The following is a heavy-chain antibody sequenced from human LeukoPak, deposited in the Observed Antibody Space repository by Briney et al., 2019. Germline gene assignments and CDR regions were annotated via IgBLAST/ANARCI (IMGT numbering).Heavy chain of an antibody. D-gene: IGHD4-17*01. CDR1: GYTFTSYD. CDR2: TNPNSGNT. Sequence: SVKVSCQASGYTFTSYDINWVRPAAGQGREWMGWTNPNSGNTDYAQKFQGRVTMTRTTSISTAYMELSSLRSEYTAVYYCARASTVTSYGMDVWGQGTTVTVSS. V-gene: IGHV1-8*01. CDR3: ARASTVTSYGMDV. J-gene: IGHJ6*02.